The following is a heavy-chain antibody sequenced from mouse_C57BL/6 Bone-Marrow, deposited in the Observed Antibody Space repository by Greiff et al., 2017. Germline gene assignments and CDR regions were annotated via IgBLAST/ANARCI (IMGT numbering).Heavy chain of an antibody. CDR3: ARFLYYRGMDY. D-gene: IGHD2-14*01. Sequence: QVQLQQPGAELVKPGASVKLSCKASGYTFTSYWMHWVKQRPGQGLEWIGMIHPNSGSTNYNEKFKSKATLTVDKSSSTAYMQLSSLTSEDSAVYYCARFLYYRGMDYWGQGTSVTVSS. CDR2: IHPNSGST. V-gene: IGHV1-64*01. CDR1: GYTFTSYW. J-gene: IGHJ4*01.